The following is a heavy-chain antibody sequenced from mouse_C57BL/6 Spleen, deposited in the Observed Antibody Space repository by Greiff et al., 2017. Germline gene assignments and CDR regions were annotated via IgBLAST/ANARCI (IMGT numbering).Heavy chain of an antibody. J-gene: IGHJ2*01. V-gene: IGHV1-55*01. CDR2: IYPGSGST. Sequence: QVQLQQPGAELVKPGASVKMSCKASGYTFTSYWITWVKQRPGQGLEWIGDIYPGSGSTNYNEKFKSKATLTVDTSSSTAYLQLSSLTSEDSAVYYCARKDYGSSYGYWGQGTTLTVSS. CDR1: GYTFTSYW. CDR3: ARKDYGSSYGY. D-gene: IGHD1-1*01.